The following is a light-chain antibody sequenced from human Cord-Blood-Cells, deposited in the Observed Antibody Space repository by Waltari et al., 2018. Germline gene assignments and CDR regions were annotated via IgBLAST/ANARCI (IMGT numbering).Light chain of an antibody. CDR2: DDR. V-gene: IGLV3-21*03. CDR3: QVWDSSSDHRV. Sequence: SYVLTQPPSVSVAPGKTARITCGGNNIGSKSVHWYTQKPGQAPVLVVYDDRDRPSGIPERFSGSNSGNTATLTISRVEAGDEADYYCQVWDSSSDHRVFGGGTKLTVL. CDR1: NIGSKS. J-gene: IGLJ3*02.